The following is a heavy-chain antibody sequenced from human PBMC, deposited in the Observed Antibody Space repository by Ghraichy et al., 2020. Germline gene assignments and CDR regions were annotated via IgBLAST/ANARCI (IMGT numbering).Heavy chain of an antibody. D-gene: IGHD5-12*01. V-gene: IGHV4-39*01. CDR3: ARATRGYSGYDSPEGPGNYYGMDV. CDR1: GGSISSSSYY. Sequence: SETLSLTCTVSGGSISSSSYYWGWIRQPPGKGLEWIGSIYYSGSTYYNPSLKSRVTISVDTSKNQFSLKLSSVTAADTAVYYCARATRGYSGYDSPEGPGNYYGMDVWGQGTTVTVSS. CDR2: IYYSGST. J-gene: IGHJ6*02.